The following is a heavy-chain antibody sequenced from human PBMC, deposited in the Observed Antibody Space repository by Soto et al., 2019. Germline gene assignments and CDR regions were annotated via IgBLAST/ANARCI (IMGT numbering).Heavy chain of an antibody. Sequence: QVQLQQWGAGLLKPSETLSLTCAVYGGSFSGYYWSWIRQPPGKGLEWIGEINHSGSTNYNPYLKSRVTISVDTSKNQFSLKLSSVTAADTAVYYCARVTVRYYYGMDVWGQGTTVTVSS. CDR2: INHSGST. CDR3: ARVTVRYYYGMDV. D-gene: IGHD3-10*01. CDR1: GGSFSGYY. V-gene: IGHV4-34*01. J-gene: IGHJ6*02.